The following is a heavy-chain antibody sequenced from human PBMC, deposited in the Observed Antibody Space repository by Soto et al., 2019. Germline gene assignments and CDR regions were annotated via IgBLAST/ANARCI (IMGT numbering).Heavy chain of an antibody. CDR2: VSYSWKT. Sequence: QVQLQESGPGLVKTSDTLSLTCTVSGGSITPYYWSWIRQPPGEGLEWIGYVSYSWKTGYNPSLKSRVSMSIDTSKNEFYLKLTSLTAADAATYYCARQQYTVVTAFDVWGQGTTVAVSS. V-gene: IGHV4-59*07. J-gene: IGHJ3*01. CDR3: ARQQYTVVTAFDV. D-gene: IGHD2-15*01. CDR1: GGSITPYY.